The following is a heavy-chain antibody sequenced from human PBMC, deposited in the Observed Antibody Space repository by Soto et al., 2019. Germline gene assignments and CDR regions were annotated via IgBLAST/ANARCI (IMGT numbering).Heavy chain of an antibody. J-gene: IGHJ4*02. CDR2: VSGSGGST. D-gene: IGHD1-20*01. V-gene: IGHV3-23*01. Sequence: EVQLLESGGGLVQPGGSLRLSCAASGFTFSSYAMSWVRQAPGKGLEWISAVSGSGGSTYYADSVKGRFTISRDNSKHTLYLQRNNLRAEDTAVYYCAKPPDYNWNDYWGQGTLVTVSS. CDR3: AKPPDYNWNDY. CDR1: GFTFSSYA.